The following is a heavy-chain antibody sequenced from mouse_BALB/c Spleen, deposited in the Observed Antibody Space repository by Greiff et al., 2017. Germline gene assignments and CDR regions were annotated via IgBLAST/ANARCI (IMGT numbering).Heavy chain of an antibody. CDR1: GFTFSSFG. Sequence: EVKLVESGGGLVQPGGSRKLSCAASGFTFSSFGMHWVRQAPEKGLEWVAYISSGSSTIYYADTVKGRFTISRDNPKNTLFLQMTSLRSEDTAMYYCARSRGNYQYYFDYWGQGTTLTVSS. J-gene: IGHJ2*01. D-gene: IGHD2-1*01. CDR2: ISSGSSTI. V-gene: IGHV5-17*02. CDR3: ARSRGNYQYYFDY.